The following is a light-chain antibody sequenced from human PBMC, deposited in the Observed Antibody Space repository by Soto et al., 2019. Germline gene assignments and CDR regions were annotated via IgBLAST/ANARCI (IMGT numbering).Light chain of an antibody. V-gene: IGKV1-39*01. CDR3: QQSYSTPWT. CDR2: AAS. CDR1: RNINSY. J-gene: IGKJ1*01. Sequence: DIQMTQSPSSLSASVGDRVTITCRASRNINSYLNWYQQKPGKAPKLLIYAASSLQSGVPSRFSGSGSRTDFTLTISSLQPEDFATYHCQQSYSTPWTFGQGTKVEIK.